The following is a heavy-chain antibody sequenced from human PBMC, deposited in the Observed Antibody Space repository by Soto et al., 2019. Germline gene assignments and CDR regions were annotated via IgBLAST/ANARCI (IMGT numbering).Heavy chain of an antibody. CDR1: GYSISTGVN. CDR3: ARERPIQSSSWPADFDY. CDR2: IYYSGST. V-gene: IGHV4-30-4*08. D-gene: IGHD6-13*01. J-gene: IGHJ4*02. Sequence: PSETLSLTCAVSGYSISTGVNWGWIRQPPGKGLEWIGYIYYSGSTYYNPSLKSRVTISVDTSKNQFSLKLSSVTAADTAVYYCARERPIQSSSWPADFDYWGQGTLVTVSS.